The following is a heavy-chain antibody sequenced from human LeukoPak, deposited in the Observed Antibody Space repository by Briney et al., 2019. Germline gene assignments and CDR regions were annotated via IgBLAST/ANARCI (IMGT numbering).Heavy chain of an antibody. CDR3: ARDRTDYGDYPGWYFDL. J-gene: IGHJ2*01. CDR1: GGSISSGSYY. V-gene: IGHV4-61*02. D-gene: IGHD4-17*01. Sequence: PSQTPSLTCTVSGGSISSGSYYWSWIRQPAGKGLEWIGRIYTSGSTNYNPSLKSRVTISVDTSKNQFSLKLSSVTAADTAVYYCARDRTDYGDYPGWYFDLWGRGTLVTVSS. CDR2: IYTSGST.